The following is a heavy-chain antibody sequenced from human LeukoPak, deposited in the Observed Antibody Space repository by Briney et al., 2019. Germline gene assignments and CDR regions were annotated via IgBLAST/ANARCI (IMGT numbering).Heavy chain of an antibody. Sequence: GGSLRLSCTASGFTFSSYALHWVRQAPGKGLEGVALMSYDGSNEYYADSVKGRFTISRDNSKNTLYLQMNSLRVEDTAVYYCARDLYGDQKYFYYMDVWGRGTTVTVSS. J-gene: IGHJ6*03. V-gene: IGHV3-30*04. CDR1: GFTFSSYA. CDR3: ARDLYGDQKYFYYMDV. D-gene: IGHD4-17*01. CDR2: MSYDGSNE.